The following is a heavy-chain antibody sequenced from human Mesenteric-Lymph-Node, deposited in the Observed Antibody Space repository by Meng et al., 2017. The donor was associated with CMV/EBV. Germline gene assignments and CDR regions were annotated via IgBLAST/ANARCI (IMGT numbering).Heavy chain of an antibody. V-gene: IGHV3-30*02. CDR3: AKDPYLLGTF. CDR1: GFGFSECG. Sequence: GGSLRLSCAASGFGFSECGMNWVRRAPGKGLEWVAFIRYDATRKFYADSVRGRFTISRDNSKNTLYLDMNSLRVEDTAVYFCAKDPYLLGTFWGPGTMVTVSS. CDR2: IRYDATRK. J-gene: IGHJ3*01. D-gene: IGHD1-7*01.